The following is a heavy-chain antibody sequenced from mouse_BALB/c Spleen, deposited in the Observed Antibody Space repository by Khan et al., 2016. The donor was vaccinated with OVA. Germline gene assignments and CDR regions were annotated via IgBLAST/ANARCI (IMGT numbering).Heavy chain of an antibody. J-gene: IGHJ1*01. CDR2: IWTGGST. D-gene: IGHD2-1*01. Sequence: VELVESGPGLVVPSQSLSITCTVSGFSLTSYGVHWVRQPPGKGLEWLGVIWTGGSTNYNSALMSRLSISKDNSTSQVFLKMNSLQTDDTAMYYCARYYGNYGWYFDVWGAGTTVTVSS. V-gene: IGHV2-9*02. CDR1: GFSLTSYG. CDR3: ARYYGNYGWYFDV.